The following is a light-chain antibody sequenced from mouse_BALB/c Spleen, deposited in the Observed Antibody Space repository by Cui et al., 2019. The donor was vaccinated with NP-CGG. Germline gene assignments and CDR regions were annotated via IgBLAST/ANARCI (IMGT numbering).Light chain of an antibody. Sequence: QMFLTQSPALMSASPGEKVTMTCSASSSVSYMYWYQQKPRSSPKPWIYLTSNLASGVPARFSGSGSGTSYSLTISSMEAEDAATYYCQQWSSNPLTFGAGTKLELK. CDR2: LTS. V-gene: IGKV4-68*01. CDR1: SSVSY. J-gene: IGKJ5*01. CDR3: QQWSSNPLT.